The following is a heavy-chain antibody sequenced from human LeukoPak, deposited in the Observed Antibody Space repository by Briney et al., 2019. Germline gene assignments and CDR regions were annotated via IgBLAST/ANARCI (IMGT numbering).Heavy chain of an antibody. CDR2: ISDNKHYI. CDR3: ARHVVAVGFDY. J-gene: IGHJ4*02. CDR1: GFSFSTYN. V-gene: IGHV3-21*01. Sequence: GGSLRLSCAASGFSFSTYNMNWVRQAPGKGLEWVSSISDNKHYIYYADSVKGRFTVSRDNAKNSLYLQMSGLRAEDTAVYYCARHVVAVGFDYWGQGTLVTVSS. D-gene: IGHD3-22*01.